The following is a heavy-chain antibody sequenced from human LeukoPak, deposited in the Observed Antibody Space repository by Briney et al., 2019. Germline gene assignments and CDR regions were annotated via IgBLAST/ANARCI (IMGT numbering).Heavy chain of an antibody. D-gene: IGHD1-14*01. J-gene: IGHJ4*02. CDR2: IRYDGSNK. CDR3: AKPARTDYADY. V-gene: IGHV3-30*02. CDR1: GFTFSSYG. Sequence: HPGGSLRLSCAASGFTFSSYGMHWVRQAPGKGLEWVAFIRYDGSNKYYADSVKGRFTISRDNSKNTLYLQMNSLRAEDTAVYYCAKPARTDYADYWGQGTLVTVSS.